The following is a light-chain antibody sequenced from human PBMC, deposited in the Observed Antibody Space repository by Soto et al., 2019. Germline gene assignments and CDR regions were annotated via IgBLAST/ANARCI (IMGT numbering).Light chain of an antibody. CDR3: QQRSNWPPLIT. CDR1: KSVSSSY. V-gene: IGKV3D-20*02. J-gene: IGKJ4*01. CDR2: GAS. Sequence: EIVLTQSPGPLSLSPGERATLSCRSSKSVSSSYLAWYQQKPGQAPRLLIYGASSRATGIPDRFSGSGSWTDFTRTISSLEPEEFAVYYCQQRSNWPPLITLGGGTKVDIK.